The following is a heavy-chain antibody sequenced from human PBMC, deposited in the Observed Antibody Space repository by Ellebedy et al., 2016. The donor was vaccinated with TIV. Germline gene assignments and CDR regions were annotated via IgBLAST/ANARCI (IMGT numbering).Heavy chain of an antibody. CDR1: GFTFSSYA. CDR3: ATEAGASRLVGGAFDM. Sequence: PGGSLRLSCAASGFTFSSYAMHWVRQAPGKGLEWVAVISYDGNVKYYADSVKGRFTISRDNSKDTLYLQMNSLRVEDTAVYYGATEAGASRLVGGAFDMWGQGTMVTVSS. J-gene: IGHJ3*02. D-gene: IGHD6-25*01. CDR2: ISYDGNVK. V-gene: IGHV3-30*04.